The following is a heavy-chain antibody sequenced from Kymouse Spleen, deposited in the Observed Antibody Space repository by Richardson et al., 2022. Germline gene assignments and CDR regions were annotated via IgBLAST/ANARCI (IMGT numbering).Heavy chain of an antibody. Sequence: EVQLVESGGGLVQPGRSLRLSCAASGFTFDDYAMHWVRQAPGKGLEWVSGISWNSGSIGYADSVKGRFTISRDNAKNSLYLQMNSLRAEDTALYYCAKDMGYGSGSYYNYYYYYYGMDVWGQGTTVTVSS. CDR3: AKDMGYGSGSYYNYYYYYYGMDV. J-gene: IGHJ6*02. CDR2: ISWNSGSI. V-gene: IGHV3-9*01. D-gene: IGHD3-10*01. CDR1: GFTFDDYA.